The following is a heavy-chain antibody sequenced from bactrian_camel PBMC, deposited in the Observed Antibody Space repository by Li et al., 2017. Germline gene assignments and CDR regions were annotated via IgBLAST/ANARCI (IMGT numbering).Heavy chain of an antibody. V-gene: IGHV3-2*01. CDR3: ATATSHSSFLTYDY. J-gene: IGHJ4*01. Sequence: VQLVESGGGSVQAGGSLTLSCAASGFTFSIYYINWVRQAPGKGLEWVSSIDSDGSKTYYVEDVKGRFTISRDNAKNTLYLQMNSLKTEDSAVYYCATATSHSSFLTYDYWGQGTQVTVS. D-gene: IGHD4*01. CDR1: GFTFSIYY. CDR2: IDSDGSKT.